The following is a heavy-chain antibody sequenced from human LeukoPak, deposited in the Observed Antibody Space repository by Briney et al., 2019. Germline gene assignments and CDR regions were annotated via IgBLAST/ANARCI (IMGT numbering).Heavy chain of an antibody. CDR3: ARDGWNLDFDY. J-gene: IGHJ4*02. CDR2: INLKSGGT. V-gene: IGHV1-2*02. CDR1: GYTFTSYG. Sequence: ASVTVPCKASGYTFTSYGISWVRQPPGQGLEWMGWINLKSGGTNYAQKCQGRVTMTRDTSISTAFMELSSLGSDDTAVYYCARDGWNLDFDYWGQGTLVTVSS. D-gene: IGHD1-7*01.